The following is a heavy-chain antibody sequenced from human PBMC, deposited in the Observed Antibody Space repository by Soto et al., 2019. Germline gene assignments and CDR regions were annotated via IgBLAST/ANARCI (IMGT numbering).Heavy chain of an antibody. V-gene: IGHV1-18*01. Sequence: GPSVKVSCKASGYTFRSYGISWVRQAPGQGLEWMGWISGYNGNTHYSQKFQGKVTMTTDTSTSTAYMELRNLRSDDTAVYYCAKADSNYAGRFSYYYMDVWGQGTTVTVSS. J-gene: IGHJ6*03. CDR1: GYTFRSYG. D-gene: IGHD4-4*01. CDR2: ISGYNGNT. CDR3: AKADSNYAGRFSYYYMDV.